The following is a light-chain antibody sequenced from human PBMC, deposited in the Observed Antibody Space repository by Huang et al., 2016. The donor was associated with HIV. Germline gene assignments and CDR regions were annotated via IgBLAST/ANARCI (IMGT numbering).Light chain of an antibody. Sequence: IQMTQSPTSLSASVGDRVSIACRASQSISTYLNWYQQKPGKAPKLLISSASTLHSGVPSRFSGSGSGTDVTLTIRWLQLDDFATYYCQQSYSALSSFGPGTRL. CDR3: QQSYSALSS. CDR2: SAS. J-gene: IGKJ5*01. V-gene: IGKV1-39*01. CDR1: QSISTY.